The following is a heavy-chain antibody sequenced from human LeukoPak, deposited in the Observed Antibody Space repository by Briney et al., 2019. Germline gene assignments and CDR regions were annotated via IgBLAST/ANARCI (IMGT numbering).Heavy chain of an antibody. Sequence: ASVKVSCKASGYTFTINYIHWVRQAPGQGLQWVATINPSGGTTSYAENFQGRVTVTRDTATSKVYMELSSLRSEDTAVYYCARDTTYYYDSSGYHDAFDIWGQGTMVTVSS. D-gene: IGHD3-22*01. J-gene: IGHJ3*02. CDR1: GYTFTINY. CDR3: ARDTTYYYDSSGYHDAFDI. V-gene: IGHV1-46*01. CDR2: INPSGGTT.